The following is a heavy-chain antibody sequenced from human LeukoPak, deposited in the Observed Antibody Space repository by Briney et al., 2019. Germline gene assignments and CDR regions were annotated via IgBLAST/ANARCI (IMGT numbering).Heavy chain of an antibody. CDR2: IYYFGNT. V-gene: IGHV4-31*03. CDR1: NGSMNSGGHY. J-gene: IGHJ5*02. D-gene: IGHD3-22*01. CDR3: ARGSGYYDSRGTVSWFDP. Sequence: SQTLSLTCTVSNGSMNSGGHYWSWIRQHPGKGLEWIGSIYYFGNTYYNPSLKSRVIISVDTSKNQFSLKMSSVTAADTAVYYCARGSGYYDSRGTVSWFDPWGQGTLVTVSS.